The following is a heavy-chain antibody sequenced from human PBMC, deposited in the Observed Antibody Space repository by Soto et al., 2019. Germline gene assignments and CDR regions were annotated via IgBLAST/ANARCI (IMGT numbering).Heavy chain of an antibody. V-gene: IGHV3-53*01. Sequence: PGGSLRLSCAASGFTVSSNYMSWVRQAPGKGLEWVSVIYSGGSTYYADSVKGRFTISRDNSKNTLYLQMNSLRAEDTAVYYCARSSYSSSSFTYYYYGMDVWGQATTVTVSS. D-gene: IGHD6-13*01. CDR3: ARSSYSSSSFTYYYYGMDV. CDR2: IYSGGST. J-gene: IGHJ6*02. CDR1: GFTVSSNY.